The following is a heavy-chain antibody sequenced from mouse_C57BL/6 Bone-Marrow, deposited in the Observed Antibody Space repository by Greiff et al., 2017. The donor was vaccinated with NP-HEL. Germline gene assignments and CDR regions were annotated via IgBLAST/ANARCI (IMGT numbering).Heavy chain of an antibody. CDR3: TREILYDSWYFDV. Sequence: VQGVESGAELVRPGASVTLSCKASGYTFTDYEMHWVKQTPVHGLEWIGAIDPETGGTAYEQKFKGKAILTADKSSSTAYMELRSLTSEDSAVYYCTREILYDSWYFDVWGTGTTVTVSS. CDR1: GYTFTDYE. D-gene: IGHD2-4*01. CDR2: IDPETGGT. J-gene: IGHJ1*03. V-gene: IGHV1-15*01.